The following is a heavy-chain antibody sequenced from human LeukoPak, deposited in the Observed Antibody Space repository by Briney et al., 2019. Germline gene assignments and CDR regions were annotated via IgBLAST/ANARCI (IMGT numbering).Heavy chain of an antibody. D-gene: IGHD2-15*01. CDR1: GFTFSSSS. Sequence: PGGSLRLSCAASGFTFSSSSMSWGRQAPGKGLEWVSYIRTNSRYIYYADSVRGRFTISRDNAKNSLYLQMSSLRDEDTAVYLCGRDLREGRGGQTHRDCWGQGTLVTVSS. J-gene: IGHJ4*02. V-gene: IGHV3-21*01. CDR2: IRTNSRYI. CDR3: GRDLREGRGGQTHRDC.